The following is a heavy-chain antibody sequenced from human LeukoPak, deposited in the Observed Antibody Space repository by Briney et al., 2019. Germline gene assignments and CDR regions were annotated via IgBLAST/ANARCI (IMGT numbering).Heavy chain of an antibody. J-gene: IGHJ4*02. D-gene: IGHD4-17*01. Sequence: GGSLRLSCAASGFTFSSYAMSWVRQAPGKGLEWVSGISGSGSITYYADSVKGRFTISRDNSKNTLYLQMNSLRAEDTAVYYCAKDPYGDYDNDYWGQGTLVTVSS. CDR2: ISGSGSIT. V-gene: IGHV3-23*01. CDR3: AKDPYGDYDNDY. CDR1: GFTFSSYA.